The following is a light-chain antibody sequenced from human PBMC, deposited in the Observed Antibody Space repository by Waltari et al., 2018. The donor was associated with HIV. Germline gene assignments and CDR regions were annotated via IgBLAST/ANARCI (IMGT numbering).Light chain of an antibody. CDR2: GAS. CDR3: QQSHNIPLT. CDR1: QNIGDY. V-gene: IGKV1-39*01. Sequence: DIQMTQSPSSLSASVGDRVTITRRASQNIGDYLNWYHQKPGKAPQLLISGASRWQSGVPSRFRGSGSGTECTLTISSLQPEDFATYFCQQSHNIPLTFGQGTKVEIK. J-gene: IGKJ1*01.